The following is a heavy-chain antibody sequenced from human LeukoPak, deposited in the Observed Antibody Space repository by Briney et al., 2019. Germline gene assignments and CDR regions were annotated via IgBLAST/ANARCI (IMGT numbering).Heavy chain of an antibody. CDR3: ARLLLSAARVGWFDP. D-gene: IGHD6-25*01. CDR2: TYYRSKWYN. CDR1: GDSVSSNSAA. V-gene: IGHV6-1*01. Sequence: SQTLSLTCAISGDSVSSNSAAWNWIRQSPSRGLEWLGRTYYRSKWYNDYAVSVKSRITINPDTSKNQSSLQLNSVTPEDTAVYYCARLLLSAARVGWFDPWGQGTLVTVSS. J-gene: IGHJ5*02.